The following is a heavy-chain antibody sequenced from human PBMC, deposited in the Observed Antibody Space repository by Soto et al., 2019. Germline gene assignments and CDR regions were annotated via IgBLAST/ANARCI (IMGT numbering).Heavy chain of an antibody. CDR3: ARDLGRSVVDTAMVDYYYGMDV. V-gene: IGHV4-61*01. D-gene: IGHD5-18*01. CDR1: GGSVSSGSYY. CDR2: IYHSGST. J-gene: IGHJ6*02. Sequence: SETLSLTCTVSGGSVSSGSYYWSWIRQPPGKGLEWIGYIYHSGSTFYNPSLKSRVTISIDKSKNQFSLKLGSVTAADTAVYYCARDLGRSVVDTAMVDYYYGMDVWGQGTTVTVSS.